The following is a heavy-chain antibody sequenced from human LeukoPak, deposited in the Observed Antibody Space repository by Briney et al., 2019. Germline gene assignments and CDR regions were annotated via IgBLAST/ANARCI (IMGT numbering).Heavy chain of an antibody. V-gene: IGHV3-9*01. CDR3: AKALDTAMVRSPLDY. J-gene: IGHJ4*02. CDR2: ISWNSGSI. D-gene: IGHD5-18*01. CDR1: GFTFDDYA. Sequence: GRSLRLSCAASGFTFDDYAMHWVRQAPGKGLEWVSGISWNSGSIGYADSVKGRFTISRDNAKNSLYLQMNSLRAEDTAVYYCAKALDTAMVRSPLDYWGQGTLVTVSS.